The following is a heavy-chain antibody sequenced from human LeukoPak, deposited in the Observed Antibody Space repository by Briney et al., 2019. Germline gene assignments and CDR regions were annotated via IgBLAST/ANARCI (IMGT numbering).Heavy chain of an antibody. J-gene: IGHJ3*02. CDR3: ARGTEAGAQYYYDSSGYPQDAFDI. CDR2: IIPIFGTA. D-gene: IGHD3-22*01. Sequence: SVKVSCKASGGTFSSYAISWVRRAPGQGLEWMGGIIPIFGTANYAQKFQGRVTITTDESTSTAYMELSSLRSEDTAVYYCARGTEAGAQYYYDSSGYPQDAFDIWGQGTMVTVSS. CDR1: GGTFSSYA. V-gene: IGHV1-69*05.